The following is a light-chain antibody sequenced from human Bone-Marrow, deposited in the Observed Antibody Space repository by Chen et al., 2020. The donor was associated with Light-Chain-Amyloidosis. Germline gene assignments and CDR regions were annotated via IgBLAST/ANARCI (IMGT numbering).Light chain of an antibody. CDR1: NIGSTS. CDR2: DDS. J-gene: IGLJ3*02. CDR3: QVWDRSSDRPV. V-gene: IGLV3-21*02. Sequence: SYVLTPPSSVSVAPGQTSTVPGGGHNIGSTSVHGYQQTPGQAPLLVVYDDSDRPSGIPERLSGSNSGNTATLTISRVEAGDEADYYCQVWDRSSDRPVFGGGTKLTVL.